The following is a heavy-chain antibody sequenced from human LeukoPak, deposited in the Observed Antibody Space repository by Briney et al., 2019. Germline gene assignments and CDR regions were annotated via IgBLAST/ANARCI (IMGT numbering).Heavy chain of an antibody. CDR1: GGSISSGSYY. J-gene: IGHJ6*03. CDR3: ARDLHLGGYYYYYMDV. CDR2: IYTSGST. V-gene: IGHV4-61*02. Sequence: PSETLSLTCTVSGGSISSGSYYWSWIRQPAGKGLEWIGRIYTSGSTNYNPSLKSRVTMSVDTSKNQFSLKLSSVTAADTAVYYCARDLHLGGYYYYYMDVWGKGTTVTVSS. D-gene: IGHD2-15*01.